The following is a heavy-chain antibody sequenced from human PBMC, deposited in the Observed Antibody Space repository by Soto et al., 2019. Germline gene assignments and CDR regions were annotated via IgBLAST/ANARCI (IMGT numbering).Heavy chain of an antibody. CDR1: GFTFASYA. J-gene: IGHJ6*02. D-gene: IGHD2-2*01. V-gene: IGHV3-23*01. CDR2: ISAPGVGS. Sequence: GGSLRLSCAASGFTFASYAMSWVRQAPGKGLEWVSLISAPGVGSYYADSVKGPLTISRDNSKNTIYLQMDSLRADDTAVYYCAKDIVVVPAATYYYYYGMDVWGQGTTVTVSS. CDR3: AKDIVVVPAATYYYYYGMDV.